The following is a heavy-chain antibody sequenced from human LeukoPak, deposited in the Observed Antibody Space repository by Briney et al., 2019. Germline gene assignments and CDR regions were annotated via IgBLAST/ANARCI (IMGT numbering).Heavy chain of an antibody. Sequence: PGGSLRLSCAASGFTFSSYWMSWVRQAPGKGLEWVANIKQDGSEKYYVDSVKGRFTISRDHAKNSLYLQINSLRNEDTAVYYCARDPYSGSYGDYYYYYMDVWGKGTTVTISS. CDR1: GFTFSSYW. D-gene: IGHD1-26*01. CDR2: IKQDGSEK. V-gene: IGHV3-7*01. CDR3: ARDPYSGSYGDYYYYYMDV. J-gene: IGHJ6*03.